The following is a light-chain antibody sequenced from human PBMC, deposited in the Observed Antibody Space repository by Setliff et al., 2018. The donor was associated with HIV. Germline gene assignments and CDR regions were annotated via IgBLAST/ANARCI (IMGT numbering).Light chain of an antibody. CDR3: CSYAGKFTWV. J-gene: IGLJ3*02. Sequence: QSALAQPRSVSGSPGQSVTISCTGTSSDVGDYNHVSWYQQHPGKAPKLLIYDASKRPSGVPDRFSASKSGNTASLTISGLQAEDEADYYCSYAGKFTWVLGGGTKVTVL. CDR2: DAS. CDR1: SSDVGDYNH. V-gene: IGLV2-11*01.